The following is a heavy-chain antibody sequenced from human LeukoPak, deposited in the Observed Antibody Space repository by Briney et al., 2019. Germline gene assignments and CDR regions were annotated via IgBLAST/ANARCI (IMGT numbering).Heavy chain of an antibody. Sequence: PSQTLSLTCTVSGGSISSSGYYWSWIRQHPGKGLEWIGYIDYSGSTYYDPSLKSRVTVSVDTSEKQFSVKLSSVTAADTAVYYCARVVGIHFDYRGQGTLVTVSS. V-gene: IGHV4-31*03. CDR2: IDYSGST. CDR1: GGSISSSGYY. D-gene: IGHD1-26*01. J-gene: IGHJ4*02. CDR3: ARVVGIHFDY.